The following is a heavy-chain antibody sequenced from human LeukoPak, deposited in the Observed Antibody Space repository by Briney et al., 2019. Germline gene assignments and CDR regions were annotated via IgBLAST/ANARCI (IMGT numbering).Heavy chain of an antibody. CDR2: ISYDGSNK. Sequence: PGGSLRLSCAASGFTFSSYAMHWVRQAPGKGLEWVAVISYDGSNKYYADSVKGRFTISRDNAKNSLYLQMNSLRAEDTAVYYCARSSLLADDYWGQGTLVTVSS. J-gene: IGHJ4*02. CDR3: ARSSLLADDY. CDR1: GFTFSSYA. V-gene: IGHV3-30-3*01. D-gene: IGHD3-3*02.